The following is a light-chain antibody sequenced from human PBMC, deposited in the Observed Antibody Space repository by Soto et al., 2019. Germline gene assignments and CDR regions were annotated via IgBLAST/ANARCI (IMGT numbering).Light chain of an antibody. V-gene: IGKV1-39*01. CDR1: QSISSY. CDR2: AAS. J-gene: IGKJ1*01. CDR3: QQSYTTPPT. Sequence: DIQMTQSPSSLSASVGERVTITCRASQSISSYLNWYQQRPGKAPKLLIFAASNLQSGVPTRFSGSGSGTDFTLSIISLLSKDFATCYCQQSYTTPPTFGQGTKVEIK.